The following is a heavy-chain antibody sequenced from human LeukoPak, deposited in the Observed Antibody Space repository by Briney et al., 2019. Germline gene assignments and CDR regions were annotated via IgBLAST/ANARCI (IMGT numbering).Heavy chain of an antibody. Sequence: GGSLRLSCAASGFPFSSYSMNWVRQAPGKGLEWDSFISSTARTIYYADPVKGRFTISRDNAKTSLHLQVNSLRDEETAVYYCARKTSPGYSYGFDYWGRGTLVSVSS. CDR2: ISSTARTI. CDR3: ARKTSPGYSYGFDY. D-gene: IGHD5-18*01. J-gene: IGHJ4*02. V-gene: IGHV3-48*02. CDR1: GFPFSSYS.